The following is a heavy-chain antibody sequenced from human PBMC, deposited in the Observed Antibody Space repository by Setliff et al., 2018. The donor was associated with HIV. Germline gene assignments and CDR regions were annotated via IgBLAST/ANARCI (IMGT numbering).Heavy chain of an antibody. CDR3: ARSIYGSGSYPLDY. V-gene: IGHV4-4*07. CDR1: GGSISYYH. D-gene: IGHD3-10*01. Sequence: KASETLSLTCSVSGGSISYYHWSWIRQPAGKGLEWIGRIYYTGFTDYNPSLKSRLTMSVDTSKNQFSLKLCSVTAADTAVYFCARSIYGSGSYPLDYWGQGILVTVSS. J-gene: IGHJ4*02. CDR2: IYYTGFT.